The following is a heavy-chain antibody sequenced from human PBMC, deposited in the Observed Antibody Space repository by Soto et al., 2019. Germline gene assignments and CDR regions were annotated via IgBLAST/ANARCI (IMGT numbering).Heavy chain of an antibody. CDR2: INAGNDNT. V-gene: IGHV1-3*01. CDR1: GYTFTSYA. CDR3: ARGRYCSGGSCYSFDY. Sequence: ASVKVSCKASGYTFTSYAMHWVRQAPGQRLEWMGWINAGNDNTQYSQKFQGRVTITRDTSASTAYMDLSSLRSEDTAVYYCARGRYCSGGSCYSFDYWGQGNLVTVSS. D-gene: IGHD2-15*01. J-gene: IGHJ4*02.